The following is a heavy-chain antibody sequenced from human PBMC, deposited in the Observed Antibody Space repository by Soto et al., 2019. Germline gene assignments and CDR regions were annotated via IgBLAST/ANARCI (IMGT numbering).Heavy chain of an antibody. V-gene: IGHV4-61*08. CDR2: IYYSGST. CDR3: ARGGGYARDSFRLFDY. D-gene: IGHD6-19*01. J-gene: IGHJ4*02. Sequence: PSETLSLTCTVSGGSISSGGYYWSWIRQHPGKGLEWIGYIYYSGSTNYNPSLKSRVTISVDTSKNQFSLKLSSVTAADTAVYYCARGGGYARDSFRLFDYWGQGTLVTVSS. CDR1: GGSISSGGYY.